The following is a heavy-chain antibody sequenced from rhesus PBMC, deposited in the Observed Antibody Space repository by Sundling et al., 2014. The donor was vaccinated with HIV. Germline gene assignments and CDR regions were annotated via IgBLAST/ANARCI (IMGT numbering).Heavy chain of an antibody. V-gene: IGHV1-138*01. D-gene: IGHD6-25*01. CDR1: GYTFTDYY. CDR2: INPKTGGT. CDR3: ARVSWIAAAGTGGSYGLDS. J-gene: IGHJ6*01. Sequence: QVQLVQSGAEVKKPGSSVKVSCKASGYTFTDYYMHWVRQAPGQGLEWMGEINPKTGGTNYAQKFQGRVTMTRDTSTSTAYMELSSLRSEDTAVYYCARVSWIAAAGTGGSYGLDSWGQGVVVTVSS.